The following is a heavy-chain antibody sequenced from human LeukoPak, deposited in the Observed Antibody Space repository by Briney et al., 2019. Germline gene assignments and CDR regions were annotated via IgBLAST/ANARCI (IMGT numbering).Heavy chain of an antibody. CDR3: AKYDFWSGYGIDV. CDR1: GFTFSSSG. J-gene: IGHJ6*02. Sequence: GRSLRLSCAASGFTFSSSGMHWVRQAPGKGLEWVAVISYDGSTKCYADSGKGRFTISRDNSKNTLYLQMNSLRAEDTAVYYCAKYDFWSGYGIDVWGQGTTVTVSS. D-gene: IGHD3-3*01. CDR2: ISYDGSTK. V-gene: IGHV3-30*18.